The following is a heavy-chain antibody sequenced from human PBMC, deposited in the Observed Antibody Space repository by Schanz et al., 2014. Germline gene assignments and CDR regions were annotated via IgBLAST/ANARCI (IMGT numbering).Heavy chain of an antibody. V-gene: IGHV3-23*01. CDR2: INTGVNT. J-gene: IGHJ4*02. D-gene: IGHD6-19*01. CDR1: GFTFGDYA. CDR3: AASSGWHPSTDY. Sequence: EVQLLESGGGLVQPGGSLRLSCAASGFTFGDYAMTWVRQAPGKGLEWVSAINTGVNTYYADSVRGRFTMSRDNAKSSLYLQMNSLRVEDTAVYYCAASSGWHPSTDYWGQGTLXTVSS.